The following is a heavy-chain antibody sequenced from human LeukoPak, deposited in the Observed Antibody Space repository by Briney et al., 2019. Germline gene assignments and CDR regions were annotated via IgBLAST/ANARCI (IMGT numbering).Heavy chain of an antibody. Sequence: GGSLRLSCAASGFTFSSYVMNWVRQAPGEGLEWVSGISRSGDGTYYADSVKGRFTISRDNSKNTLYLQMNSLRAEDTAVYYCAKDRMVRGLNWFDPWGQGTLVTVSS. D-gene: IGHD3-10*01. CDR3: AKDRMVRGLNWFDP. J-gene: IGHJ5*02. V-gene: IGHV3-23*01. CDR1: GFTFSSYV. CDR2: ISRSGDGT.